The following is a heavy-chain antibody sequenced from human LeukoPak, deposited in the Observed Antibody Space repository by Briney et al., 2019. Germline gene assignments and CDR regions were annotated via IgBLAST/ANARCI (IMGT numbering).Heavy chain of an antibody. CDR1: GGSISRSSYF. CDR3: ARTEWELLAYFDY. Sequence: SETLSLTCSVSGGSISRSSYFWAWVRQPPGKGLEWIGSINYSGTTYYNPSLKSRVTISVDTSKIQFSLKLSSVTAADTAVYYCARTEWELLAYFDYWGQGTLVTVSS. V-gene: IGHV4-39*01. CDR2: INYSGTT. D-gene: IGHD1-26*01. J-gene: IGHJ4*02.